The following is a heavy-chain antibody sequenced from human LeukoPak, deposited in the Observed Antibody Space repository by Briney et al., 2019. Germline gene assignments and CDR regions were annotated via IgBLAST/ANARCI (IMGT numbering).Heavy chain of an antibody. CDR1: GYTFTGYY. CDR2: INPNNGGT. J-gene: IGHJ4*02. CDR3: ARGPSTAAFDY. Sequence: ASVKVSCKASGYTFTGYYLHWFRQAPGQGLEWMGWINPNNGGTNYAQSFQGRVTMTRHTSITTAYMELSSLRSDDTAVYYCARGPSTAAFDYWGQGTLVTVSS. V-gene: IGHV1-2*02. D-gene: IGHD6-6*01.